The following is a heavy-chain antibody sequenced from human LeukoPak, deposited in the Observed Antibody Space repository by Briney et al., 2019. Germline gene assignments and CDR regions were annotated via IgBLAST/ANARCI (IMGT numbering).Heavy chain of an antibody. CDR1: GGSFSGYY. CDR3: ATGGDILTGYYSDAFDI. J-gene: IGHJ3*02. CDR2: INHSGST. D-gene: IGHD3-9*01. Sequence: PSVTLSLTCAVYGGSFSGYYWSWIRQPPGKGLEWIGEINHSGSTNYNPSLKSRVTISVDTSKNQFSLKLSSVTAADTAVYYCATGGDILTGYYSDAFDIWGQGTMVTVSS. V-gene: IGHV4-34*01.